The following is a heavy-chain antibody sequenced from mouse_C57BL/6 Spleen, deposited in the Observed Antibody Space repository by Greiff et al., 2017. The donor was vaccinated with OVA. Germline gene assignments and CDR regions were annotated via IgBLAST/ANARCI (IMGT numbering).Heavy chain of an antibody. Sequence: QVQLQQSGAELMKPGASVKLSCKATGYTFTGYWIEWVKQRPGHGLEWIGEILPGSGSTNYNEKFKGKATFTADTSSNTAYMQISSLTTEDSAIYYCARHGSSYNAMDYWGQGTSVTVAS. V-gene: IGHV1-9*01. CDR3: ARHGSSYNAMDY. J-gene: IGHJ4*01. CDR1: GYTFTGYW. CDR2: ILPGSGST. D-gene: IGHD1-1*01.